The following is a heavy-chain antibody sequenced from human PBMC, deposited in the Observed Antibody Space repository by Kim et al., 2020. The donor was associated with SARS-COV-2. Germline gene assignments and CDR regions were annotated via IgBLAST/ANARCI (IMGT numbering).Heavy chain of an antibody. J-gene: IGHJ3*02. CDR2: IYYSGST. Sequence: SETLSLTCTVSGGSISSYYWSWIRQPPGKGLEWIGYIYYSGSTNYNPSLKSRVTISVDTSKNQFSLKLSSVTAADTAVYYCARETEYQLLFGGNAFDIWGQGTMVTVSS. D-gene: IGHD2-2*01. V-gene: IGHV4-59*13. CDR1: GGSISSYY. CDR3: ARETEYQLLFGGNAFDI.